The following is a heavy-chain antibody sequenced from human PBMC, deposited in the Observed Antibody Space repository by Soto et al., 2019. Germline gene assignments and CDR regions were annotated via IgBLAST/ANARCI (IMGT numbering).Heavy chain of an antibody. V-gene: IGHV1-18*01. CDR1: GYTFSSYG. J-gene: IGHJ4*02. CDR3: ARRTLGSAIGIGDY. D-gene: IGHD7-27*01. Sequence: QIQLVQSGAEVKKPGASVKVSCRASGYTFSSYGITWVRQAPGQGLEWMGWITADNGDTKFAQKLQDRVSMTTDTSTNTAYMELRDLRSDDTALYYCARRTLGSAIGIGDYWGQGTLVTVSS. CDR2: ITADNGDT.